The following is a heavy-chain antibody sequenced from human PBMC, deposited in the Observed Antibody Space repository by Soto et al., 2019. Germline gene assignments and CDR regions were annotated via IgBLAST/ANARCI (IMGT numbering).Heavy chain of an antibody. Sequence: ASVKVSCKASGYTFTSYGISWVRQAPGQGLEWMGWISPYSGNTNYARELLGRVTMTTDTSTSTAYMELRSLRSDDTAVYYCARDPFIYCAGDCYSVTCMDVWGQGTTVTVSS. V-gene: IGHV1-18*04. CDR3: ARDPFIYCAGDCYSVTCMDV. D-gene: IGHD2-21*02. J-gene: IGHJ6*02. CDR1: GYTFTSYG. CDR2: ISPYSGNT.